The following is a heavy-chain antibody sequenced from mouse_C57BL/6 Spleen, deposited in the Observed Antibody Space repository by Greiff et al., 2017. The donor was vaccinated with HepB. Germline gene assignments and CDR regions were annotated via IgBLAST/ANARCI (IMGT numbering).Heavy chain of an antibody. CDR3: ARNPTMLDY. CDR2: IYWDDDK. D-gene: IGHD1-1*02. V-gene: IGHV8-12*01. CDR1: GFSLSTSGMG. J-gene: IGHJ4*01. Sequence: QVPLKESGPGILQSSQTLSLTCSFSGFSLSTSGMGVSWIRQPSGKGLEWLAHIYWDDDKRYNPSLKSRLTISKDTSRNQVFLKITSVDTADTATYYCARNPTMLDYWGQGTSVTVSS.